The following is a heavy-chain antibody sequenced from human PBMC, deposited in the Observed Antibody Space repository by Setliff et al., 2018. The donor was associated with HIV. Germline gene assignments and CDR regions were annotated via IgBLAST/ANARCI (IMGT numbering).Heavy chain of an antibody. Sequence: GGSLRLSCAASGFTFSSYSMNWVRQAPGKGLEWVAFIRYDGSEKYYIESVKGRFTISRDNSKKMLYLQMNSLRAEDTAVHYCARDAGSYSYVHEYFQHWGQGTLVTDSS. CDR1: GFTFSSYS. CDR3: ARDAGSYSYVHEYFQH. CDR2: IRYDGSEK. J-gene: IGHJ1*01. V-gene: IGHV3-30*02. D-gene: IGHD5-18*01.